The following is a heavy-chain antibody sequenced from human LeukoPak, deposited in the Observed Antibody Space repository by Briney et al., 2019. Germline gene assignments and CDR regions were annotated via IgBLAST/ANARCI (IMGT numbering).Heavy chain of an antibody. CDR1: RFTFSSYS. V-gene: IGHV3-21*01. CDR2: ISSSSSYI. J-gene: IGHJ4*02. CDR3: ARAAESSGYYYRRQYSFDY. Sequence: PGGSLRLSCAASRFTFSSYSMNWVRQAPGKGLEWVSSISSSSSYIYYADSVKGRFTISRDNAKNSLYLQMNSLRAEDTAVYYCARAAESSGYYYRRQYSFDYWGQGTLVTVSS. D-gene: IGHD3-22*01.